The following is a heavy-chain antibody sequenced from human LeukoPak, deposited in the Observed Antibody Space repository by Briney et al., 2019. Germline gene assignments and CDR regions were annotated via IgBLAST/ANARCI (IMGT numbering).Heavy chain of an antibody. Sequence: GASVKVSCKASGYTFTSYYMHWVRQAPGQGLEWMGIINPSGGSTSYAQKFQGRVTMTTDTSTSTAYMELRSLRSDDTAVYYCARVLRFLEWNMAFDIWGQGTMVTVSS. J-gene: IGHJ3*02. CDR1: GYTFTSYY. CDR3: ARVLRFLEWNMAFDI. V-gene: IGHV1-46*01. CDR2: INPSGGST. D-gene: IGHD3-3*01.